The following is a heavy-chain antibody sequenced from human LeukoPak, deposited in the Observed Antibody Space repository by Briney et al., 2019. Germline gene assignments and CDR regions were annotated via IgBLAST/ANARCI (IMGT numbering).Heavy chain of an antibody. CDR2: INHSGST. D-gene: IGHD1-26*01. CDR1: GGSFSGYY. V-gene: IGHV4-34*01. J-gene: IGHJ3*02. CDR3: ARVHSGPSAFDI. Sequence: PSETLSLTCAVYGGSFSGYYWSWIRQPPGKGLEWIGEINHSGSTNYNPSLKSRVTISVDTSKNQFSLKLSSVTAADTAVYYCARVHSGPSAFDIWGQGTMVPVSS.